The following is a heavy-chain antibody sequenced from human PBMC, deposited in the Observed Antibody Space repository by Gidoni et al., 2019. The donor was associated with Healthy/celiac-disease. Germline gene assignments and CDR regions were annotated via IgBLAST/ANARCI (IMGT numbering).Heavy chain of an antibody. CDR2: ISGSGGST. CDR3: AKRDVDIVAADYYYYYGMDV. J-gene: IGHJ6*02. V-gene: IGHV3-23*01. CDR1: GFTFSSYA. Sequence: EVQLLESGGGLVQPGGSLRLSCAASGFTFSSYAMSWVRQAPGKGLEWVSAISGSGGSTYYAESVKGRFTISRDNSKNTLYLQMNSLRAEDTAVYYCAKRDVDIVAADYYYYYGMDVWGQGTTVTVSS. D-gene: IGHD5-12*01.